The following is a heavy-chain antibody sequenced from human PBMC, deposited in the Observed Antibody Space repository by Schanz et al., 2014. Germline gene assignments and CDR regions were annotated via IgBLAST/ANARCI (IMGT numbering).Heavy chain of an antibody. V-gene: IGHV1-2*02. Sequence: QVQLVQSGAEVKKPGSSVKVSCKASGGTFSSYTISWVRQAPGQGLEWMGWISPNSGDTHSAQKFQGRVTMTWDRSISTANMELSRLRSDDTAVYYCASDFWSGYSHYYYGLDVWGQGTTVTVSS. CDR2: ISPNSGDT. CDR1: GGTFSSYT. CDR3: ASDFWSGYSHYYYGLDV. D-gene: IGHD3-3*01. J-gene: IGHJ6*02.